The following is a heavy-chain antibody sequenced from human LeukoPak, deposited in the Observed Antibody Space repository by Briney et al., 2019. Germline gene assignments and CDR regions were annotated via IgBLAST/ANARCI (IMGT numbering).Heavy chain of an antibody. CDR3: ARDPNGDYIGAFDF. CDR1: GFTFSSYW. Sequence: GGSLRLSCAASGFTFSSYWMSWVRQAPGKGLEWVANIKQDGSEKYYVDSVKGRFTISRDNAKNSLYLQMNSLRAEDTAVYYCARDPNGDYIGAFDFWGQGTMVTVSS. CDR2: IKQDGSEK. J-gene: IGHJ3*01. V-gene: IGHV3-7*03. D-gene: IGHD4-17*01.